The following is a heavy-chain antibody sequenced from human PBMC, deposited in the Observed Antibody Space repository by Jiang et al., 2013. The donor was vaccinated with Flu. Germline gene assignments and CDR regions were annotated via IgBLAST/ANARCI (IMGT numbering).Heavy chain of an antibody. CDR2: INHSGST. J-gene: IGHJ4*02. CDR3: ARRGGGWYRGLSLEYYFDY. D-gene: IGHD6-19*01. V-gene: IGHV4-34*01. Sequence: LLKPSETLSLTCAVYGGSFSGYYWSWIRQPPGKGLEWIGEINHSGSTNYNPSLKSRVTISVDTSKNQFSLKLSSVTAADTAVYYCARRGGGWYRGLSLEYYFDYWGQGTLVTVSS. CDR1: GGSFSGYY.